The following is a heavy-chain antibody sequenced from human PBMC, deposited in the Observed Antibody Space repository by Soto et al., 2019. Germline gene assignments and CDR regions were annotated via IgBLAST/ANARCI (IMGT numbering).Heavy chain of an antibody. D-gene: IGHD2-15*01. V-gene: IGHV4-59*01. CDR2: IYYNGNT. CDR1: GASISSYY. CDR3: ARGFRVAGTRWWFDP. Sequence: SETLSLTCTVSGASISSYYWNWIRQSPGKGLEWIGHIYYNGNTKYNPFLESRLTISVDTSKNQFSLELNSVTAADTAVYYCARGFRVAGTRWWFDPWGQGTLVTVSS. J-gene: IGHJ5*02.